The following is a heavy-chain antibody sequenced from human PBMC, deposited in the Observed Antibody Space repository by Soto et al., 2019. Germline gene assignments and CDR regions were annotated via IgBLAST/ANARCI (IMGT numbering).Heavy chain of an antibody. D-gene: IGHD6-19*01. CDR1: GYTFSNYG. Sequence: ASVKVSCKTSGYTFSNYGINWVRQAPGQGVEWMGWISGYNGNTNYAQTVQGRVTMTTAKSRGTVYMELRSLKSDDTAIYYCSRFILVGGWFDPNYYHGMDVWGQGTTVTVSS. V-gene: IGHV1-18*01. CDR3: SRFILVGGWFDPNYYHGMDV. J-gene: IGHJ6*02. CDR2: ISGYNGNT.